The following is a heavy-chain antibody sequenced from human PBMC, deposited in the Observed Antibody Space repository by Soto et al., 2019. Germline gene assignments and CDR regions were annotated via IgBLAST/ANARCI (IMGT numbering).Heavy chain of an antibody. CDR2: FDPEDGET. J-gene: IGHJ3*02. CDR3: ATDRGSSGYYLNDAFDI. CDR1: GYTLTELS. V-gene: IGHV1-24*01. Sequence: RASVKVSCKVSGYTLTELSMHWVRQAPGKGLEWMGGFDPEDGETIYAQKFQGRVTMTGDTSTDTAYMELSSLRSEDTAVYYCATDRGSSGYYLNDAFDIWGQGTMVTVSS. D-gene: IGHD3-22*01.